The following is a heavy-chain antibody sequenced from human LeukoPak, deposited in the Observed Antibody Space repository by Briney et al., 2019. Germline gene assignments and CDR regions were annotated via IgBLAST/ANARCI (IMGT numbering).Heavy chain of an antibody. CDR3: ARLWGGRWLGELFPFFDY. J-gene: IGHJ4*02. Sequence: PSETLSLTCTVSGGSISSSSYYWGWIRQPPGKGLEWIGSIYYSGSTYYNPSLKSRVTISVDTSKNQFSLKLSSVTAADTAVYYCARLWGGRWLGELFPFFDYWGQGTLVTVSS. V-gene: IGHV4-39*01. CDR1: GGSISSSSYY. CDR2: IYYSGST. D-gene: IGHD3-10*01.